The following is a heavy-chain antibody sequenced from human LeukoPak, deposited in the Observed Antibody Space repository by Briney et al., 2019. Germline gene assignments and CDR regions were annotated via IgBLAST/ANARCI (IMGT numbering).Heavy chain of an antibody. CDR1: GFTFSTYS. CDR2: ISSSSSHR. CDR3: AREGGASRFDY. J-gene: IGHJ4*02. Sequence: GGSLRLSCAASGFTFSTYSMTWVRQAPGKGLEWVSSISSSSSHRYYADSLKGRFTISRDNAKNSLYLQMNSLRAEDTAVYYCAREGGASRFDYWGQGTLVTVSS. V-gene: IGHV3-21*01. D-gene: IGHD5-12*01.